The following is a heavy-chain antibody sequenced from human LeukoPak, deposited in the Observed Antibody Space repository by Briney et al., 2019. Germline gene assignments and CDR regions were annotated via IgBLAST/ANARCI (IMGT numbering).Heavy chain of an antibody. CDR3: ARVRSSSWYPDYGMDV. CDR1: GGSFSGYY. CDR2: INHSGST. V-gene: IGHV4-34*01. D-gene: IGHD6-13*01. J-gene: IGHJ6*02. Sequence: SETLSLTCAVYGGSFSGYYWSWIRQPPGKGLEWIGKINHSGSTNYNPSLKSRVTISVDTSKNQFSLKLSSVTAADTAVYYCARVRSSSWYPDYGMDVWGQGTTVTVSS.